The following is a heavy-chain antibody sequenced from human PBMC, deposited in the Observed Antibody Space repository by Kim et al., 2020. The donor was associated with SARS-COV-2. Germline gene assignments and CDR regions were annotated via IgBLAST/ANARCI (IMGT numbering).Heavy chain of an antibody. D-gene: IGHD3-16*01. CDR3: ARAGEMAATRGYYYGMDV. CDR1: GGTFSNYA. Sequence: SVKVSCKASGGTFSNYAINWVRQAPGHGLEWMGKIIPILGRINYAQKLQGRVTITADKSTGTAYMELSSLRSEDTAVYYCARAGEMAATRGYYYGMDVWGQGTTVTVSS. CDR2: IIPILGRI. J-gene: IGHJ6*02. V-gene: IGHV1-69*04.